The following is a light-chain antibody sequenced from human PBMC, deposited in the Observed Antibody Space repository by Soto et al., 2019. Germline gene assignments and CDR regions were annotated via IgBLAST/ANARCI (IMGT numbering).Light chain of an antibody. J-gene: IGKJ2*01. CDR2: EAS. V-gene: IGKV1-33*01. CDR1: QDIDND. Sequence: DFQMTQSPSSLSASVGDRVTITCQANQDIDNDLNWYQQKAGKAPKILMHEASTLEPGVPSRFSGSGSGTDFTFTISSLQTEDIATYYCQQYANLPYTFGQGIKLEIK. CDR3: QQYANLPYT.